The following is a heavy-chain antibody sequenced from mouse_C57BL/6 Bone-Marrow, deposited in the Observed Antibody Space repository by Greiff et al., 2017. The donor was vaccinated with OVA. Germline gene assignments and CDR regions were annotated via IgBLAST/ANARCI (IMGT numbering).Heavy chain of an antibody. D-gene: IGHD2-2*01. J-gene: IGHJ1*03. CDR1: GYTFTSYW. V-gene: IGHV1-64*01. CDR2: IHPNSGST. CDR3: ARKGGYVWYFDV. Sequence: QVQLQQSGAELVKPGASVKLSCKASGYTFTSYWMHWVKQRPGQGLEWIGMIHPNSGSTNYNEKFKSKATLTVDKSSSTAYMQLSSLTSEDSAVDYCARKGGYVWYFDVWGTGTTVTVSS.